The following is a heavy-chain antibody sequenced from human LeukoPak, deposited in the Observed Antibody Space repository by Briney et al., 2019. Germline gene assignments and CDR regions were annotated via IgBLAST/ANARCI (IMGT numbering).Heavy chain of an antibody. CDR2: IIPIFGTA. D-gene: IGHD3-3*01. J-gene: IGHJ6*03. CDR3: ASPNNYYDFWSGYYMDV. CDR1: GGTFSSYA. Sequence: SVKVSCKASGGTFSSYAISWVRQAPGQGLEWMGGIIPIFGTANYAQKFQGRVTITADESTSTAYMELSSLRSEDTAVYYCASPNNYYDFWSGYYMDVWGKGTTVTVSS. V-gene: IGHV1-69*13.